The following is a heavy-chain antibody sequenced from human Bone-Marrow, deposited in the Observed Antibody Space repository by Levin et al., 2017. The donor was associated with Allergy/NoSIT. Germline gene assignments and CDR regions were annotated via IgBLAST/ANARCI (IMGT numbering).Heavy chain of an antibody. CDR2: IYYSGST. D-gene: IGHD3-9*01. V-gene: IGHV4-39*01. CDR3: ARAELRYFDRVSNEVLVGHNVPTPSPQTDAFDI. J-gene: IGHJ3*02. CDR1: GGSISSSSYY. Sequence: SQTLSLTCTVSGGSISSSSYYWGWIRQPPGKGLEWIGSIYYSGSTYYNPSLKSRVTISVDTSKNQFSLKLSSVTAADTAVYYCARAELRYFDRVSNEVLVGHNVPTPSPQTDAFDIWGQGTMVTVSS.